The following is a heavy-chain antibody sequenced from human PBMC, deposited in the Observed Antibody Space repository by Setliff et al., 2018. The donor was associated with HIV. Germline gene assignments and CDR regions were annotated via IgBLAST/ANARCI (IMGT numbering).Heavy chain of an antibody. V-gene: IGHV1-18*01. CDR3: ARIVLEWLLTPNAFDM. J-gene: IGHJ3*02. Sequence: ASVKVSCKASGGTFSSYGITWMRQAPGQGLEWMGWISAYNDNTNYAQKFQGRITMTTDTSTSTAYMEVRSLRSDDTAVYYCARIVLEWLLTPNAFDMWGQGTMVTVSS. CDR2: ISAYNDNT. D-gene: IGHD3-3*01. CDR1: GGTFSSYG.